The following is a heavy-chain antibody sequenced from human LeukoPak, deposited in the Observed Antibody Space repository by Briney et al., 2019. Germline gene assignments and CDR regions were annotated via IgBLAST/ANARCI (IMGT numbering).Heavy chain of an antibody. J-gene: IGHJ4*02. V-gene: IGHV3-21*01. CDR1: GFTFSSYG. Sequence: GSLRLSCAASGFTFSSYGMHWVRQAPGKGLEWVSCISSGSGHIHYADSVRGRFTISRDNAKDSLYLEMNSLRVEDTAVYYCARVGLIGLGGGSWGQGTQVTVSS. D-gene: IGHD3-16*01. CDR2: ISSGSGHI. CDR3: ARVGLIGLGGGS.